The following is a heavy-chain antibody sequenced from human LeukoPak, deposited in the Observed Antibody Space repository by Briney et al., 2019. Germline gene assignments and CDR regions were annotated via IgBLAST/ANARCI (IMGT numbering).Heavy chain of an antibody. D-gene: IGHD1-7*01. V-gene: IGHV4-61*01. CDR1: GGSISSGSYY. Sequence: SETLSLTCTVSGGSISSGSYYWSWIRQPPGKGLEWIGYIYYSGSTYYNPSLKSRVTISVDTSKNQFSLKLSSVTAADTAVYYCARALRYNWNYDWFDPWGQGTLVTVSS. CDR3: ARALRYNWNYDWFDP. J-gene: IGHJ5*02. CDR2: IYYSGST.